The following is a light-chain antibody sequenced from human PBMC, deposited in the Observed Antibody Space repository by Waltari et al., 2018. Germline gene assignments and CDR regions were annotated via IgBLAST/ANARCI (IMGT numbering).Light chain of an antibody. CDR3: QKYDRLPAT. V-gene: IGKV3-20*01. CDR2: EKS. J-gene: IGKJ1*01. CDR1: QSVGKY. Sequence: EIVLTQSPGTLSLSPGERATLSCRASQSVGKYLAWYQQKPGQAPRLLIHEKSIRATGIPDRLSGSGFGTDFSLTISSLDPEDVAVYFCQKYDRLPATFGQGTRVEIK.